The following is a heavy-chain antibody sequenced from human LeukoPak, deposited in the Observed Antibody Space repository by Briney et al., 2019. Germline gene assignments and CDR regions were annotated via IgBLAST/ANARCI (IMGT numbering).Heavy chain of an antibody. CDR2: VSPSSSYI. CDR1: GFTFDDYG. V-gene: IGHV3-21*01. Sequence: PGGSLRLSCAASGFTFDDYGMNWVRQAPGKGLEWVASVSPSSSYIYYADSVKGRFTISRDNAKNSLYLQMNSLRAEDTAVYYCARADYFDYWGQGTLVTVSS. CDR3: ARADYFDY. J-gene: IGHJ4*02.